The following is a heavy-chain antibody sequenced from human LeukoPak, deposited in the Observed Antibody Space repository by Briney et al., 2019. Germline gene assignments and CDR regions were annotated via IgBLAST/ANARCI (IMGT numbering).Heavy chain of an antibody. Sequence: GGSLRLSCAASGFTFSSSWMHWVRQGPGKGLVWVARMDGDGRTINYADSVKGRFTISRDNAKNTLYLQMNSLRAEDAAVYYCARGGNHFLHPWGRGHLVNGSS. D-gene: IGHD1-14*01. J-gene: IGHJ2*01. CDR2: MDGDGRTI. CDR1: GFTFSSSW. CDR3: ARGGNHFLHP. V-gene: IGHV3-74*01.